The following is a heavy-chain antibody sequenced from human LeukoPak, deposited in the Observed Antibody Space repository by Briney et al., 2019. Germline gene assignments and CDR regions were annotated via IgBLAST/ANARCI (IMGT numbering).Heavy chain of an antibody. CDR2: ISGGNGAT. CDR1: GFTFSSYA. J-gene: IGHJ4*02. CDR3: AKSYYYGSGSPSLDY. V-gene: IGHV3-23*01. D-gene: IGHD3-10*01. Sequence: GGSLRLSCAASGFTFSSYAMNWVRQAPGKGLEWVSTISGGNGATYYADSVKGRFTISTDNSKNTLYLQMNSLRVEDTAVYYCAKSYYYGSGSPSLDYWGQGTLVTVSS.